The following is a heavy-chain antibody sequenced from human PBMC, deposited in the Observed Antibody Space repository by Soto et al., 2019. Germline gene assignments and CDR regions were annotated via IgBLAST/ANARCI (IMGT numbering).Heavy chain of an antibody. CDR3: ARRDGGSETLYFDY. CDR1: GGSFSGYY. Sequence: SETLSLTCAVYGGSFSGYYWTWIRQPPGTGLEWIGEINHSGSTNYNPSLKSRVTISVDTSKNQFSLKLSSVTAADTAVYYCARRDGGSETLYFDYWGQGALVTVSS. D-gene: IGHD3-10*01. CDR2: INHSGST. V-gene: IGHV4-34*01. J-gene: IGHJ4*02.